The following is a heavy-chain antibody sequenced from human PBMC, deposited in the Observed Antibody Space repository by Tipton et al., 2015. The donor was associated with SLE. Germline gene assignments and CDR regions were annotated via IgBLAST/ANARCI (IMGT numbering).Heavy chain of an antibody. CDR1: GDSMNGYY. J-gene: IGHJ4*02. D-gene: IGHD5-24*01. V-gene: IGHV4-59*01. Sequence: LRLSCTVSGDSMNGYYWSWIRQPPGKGLEWIGYIYHSGITNYNPSLKSRVTISVDPSKYQFSLTLSSVTAADTAVYYCARAGDRRDGYNFALTYWGQGTLVTVSS. CDR2: IYHSGIT. CDR3: ARAGDRRDGYNFALTY.